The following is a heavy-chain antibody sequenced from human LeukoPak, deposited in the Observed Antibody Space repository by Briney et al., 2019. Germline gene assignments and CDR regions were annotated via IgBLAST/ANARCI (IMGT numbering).Heavy chain of an antibody. D-gene: IGHD3-22*01. V-gene: IGHV1-8*01. J-gene: IGHJ5*02. Sequence: ASVKVSCKASGYTFTSYDINWVRQATGQGLEWMGWMNPNSGNTGYAQKFQGRVTMTRNTSISTAYMELSSLRSEDTAVYYCALLYYYGSSGYYYGGWFDPWGQGTLVTVSS. CDR3: ALLYYYGSSGYYYGGWFDP. CDR1: GYTFTSYD. CDR2: MNPNSGNT.